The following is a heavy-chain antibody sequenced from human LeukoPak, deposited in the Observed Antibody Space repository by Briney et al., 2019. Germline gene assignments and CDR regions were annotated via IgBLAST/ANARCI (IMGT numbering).Heavy chain of an antibody. J-gene: IGHJ6*02. CDR2: IYYSGST. CDR3: ARDNYYGSGSYYLDV. V-gene: IGHV4-31*02. D-gene: IGHD3-10*01. Sequence: NWIRQHPGKGLEWIGYIYYSGSTYYNPSLKSRVTISVDTSKNHFSLKLNSVTAADTAVYYCARDNYYGSGSYYLDVWGQGTTVTVSS.